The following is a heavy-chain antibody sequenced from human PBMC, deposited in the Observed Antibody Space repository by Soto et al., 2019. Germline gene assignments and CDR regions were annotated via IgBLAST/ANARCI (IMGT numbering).Heavy chain of an antibody. Sequence: GGSLSLSGAASRFTFSSYARCWVRQAPGKGLEWVSSISVSGGSTYYADSVKGRFTISRDNSKNTLYLQMNSLRAEDTAVYYCAKDGYSITRNKPLDYWGQGTLVTVSS. CDR1: RFTFSSYA. CDR2: ISVSGGST. V-gene: IGHV3-23*01. D-gene: IGHD2-2*01. CDR3: AKDGYSITRNKPLDY. J-gene: IGHJ4*02.